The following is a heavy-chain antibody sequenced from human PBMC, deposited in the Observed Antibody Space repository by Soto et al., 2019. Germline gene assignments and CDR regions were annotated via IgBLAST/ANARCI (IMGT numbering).Heavy chain of an antibody. D-gene: IGHD4-17*01. J-gene: IGHJ4*02. CDR3: TRVAYGDLGVFDY. CDR2: INRDGSTT. V-gene: IGHV3-74*01. CDR1: GFAFSSYW. Sequence: EVHLVESGGGLVQPGGSLRLSCGASGFAFSSYWMHWVRQAPGKGLEWVSRINRDGSTTSYAESVKGRFIISRDNAKNTVSLQMISLGAEDTAVYYCTRVAYGDLGVFDYWGQGTLVTAAS.